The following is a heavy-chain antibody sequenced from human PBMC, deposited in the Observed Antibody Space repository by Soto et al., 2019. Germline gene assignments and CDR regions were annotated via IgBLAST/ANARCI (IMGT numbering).Heavy chain of an antibody. Sequence: SETLSLTCTVSGGSISSSSYYWGWIRQPPGKGLEWIGSIYYSGSTYYNPSLKSRVTISVDTSKNQFSLKLSSVTAADTAVYYCASSKTTSGSSLETFDYWGQGTLVTVSS. CDR1: GGSISSSSYY. CDR3: ASSKTTSGSSLETFDY. CDR2: IYYSGST. J-gene: IGHJ4*02. V-gene: IGHV4-39*01. D-gene: IGHD3-3*01.